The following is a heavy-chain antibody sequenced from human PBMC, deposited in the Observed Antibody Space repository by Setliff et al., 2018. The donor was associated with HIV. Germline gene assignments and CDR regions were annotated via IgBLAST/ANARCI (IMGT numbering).Heavy chain of an antibody. D-gene: IGHD4-17*01. CDR2: ISAYNGNT. J-gene: IGHJ5*02. Sequence: GASVKVSCKASGYTFTSYGISWVRQAPGQGLEWMGWISAYNGNTNYAQNFQGRVTMTTDTSTSTVYMELRSLRSDDTAVYYCASSVDNYGDNRWFDPWGQGTVVTVSS. V-gene: IGHV1-18*01. CDR1: GYTFTSYG. CDR3: ASSVDNYGDNRWFDP.